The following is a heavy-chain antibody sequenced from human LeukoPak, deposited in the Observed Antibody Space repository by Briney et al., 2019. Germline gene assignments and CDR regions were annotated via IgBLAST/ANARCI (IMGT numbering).Heavy chain of an antibody. D-gene: IGHD2-2*01. CDR1: GFTFSSYD. V-gene: IGHV3-13*01. J-gene: IGHJ5*02. CDR2: IGTAGDT. Sequence: HPGGSLRLSCAASGFTFSSYDMHWVRQATGKGLEWVSAIGTAGDTYYPGSVKGRFTISRDNSKNALYLQMNSLRAEDTAVYYCSRVGSSSLRDWFDPWGQGTLVTVSS. CDR3: SRVGSSSLRDWFDP.